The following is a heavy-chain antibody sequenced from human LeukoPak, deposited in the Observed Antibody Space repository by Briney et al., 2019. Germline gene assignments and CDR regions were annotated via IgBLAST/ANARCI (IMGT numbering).Heavy chain of an antibody. CDR2: INQDGSQT. CDR3: AKYSLTGFFDY. CDR1: GLTFSSYW. V-gene: IGHV3-7*01. J-gene: IGHJ4*02. D-gene: IGHD5-18*01. Sequence: GGSLRLSCTASGLTFSSYWMSWVRQAPGKGLEWVANINQDGSQTYYVDSVKGRFTISRDNAKDSLYLQMNSLRGEDTAVYNCAKYSLTGFFDYWGQGTLVTVSS.